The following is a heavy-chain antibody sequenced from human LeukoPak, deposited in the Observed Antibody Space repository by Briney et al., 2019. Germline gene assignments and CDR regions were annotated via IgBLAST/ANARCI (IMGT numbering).Heavy chain of an antibody. D-gene: IGHD6-13*01. CDR1: GFTLSSFG. CDR2: IRYDGSDK. Sequence: PGGSLRLSCEASGFTLSSFGMHWVRQAPGKGLEWVAFIRYDGSDKYYGDSVRGRFTISRDNSNNTLFLQMNSLRAEDTSTYYCASATFSNWFYFDQWGQGTLVTVSS. V-gene: IGHV3-30*02. CDR3: ASATFSNWFYFDQ. J-gene: IGHJ4*02.